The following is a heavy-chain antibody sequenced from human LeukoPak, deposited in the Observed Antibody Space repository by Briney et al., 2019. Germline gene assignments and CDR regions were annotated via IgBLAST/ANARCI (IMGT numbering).Heavy chain of an antibody. V-gene: IGHV4-59*08. D-gene: IGHD3-22*01. CDR2: IYYSGST. CDR1: GGSISSYY. J-gene: IGHJ4*02. CDR3: ARLGVGYYGSSGYYDY. Sequence: SETLSLTCTVSGGSISSYYWSWIRQPPGKGLEWIGYIYYSGSTNYNPSLKSRVTISVDTSKNQFSLKLSSVTAADTAVYYCARLGVGYYGSSGYYDYWGQGTLVTVSS.